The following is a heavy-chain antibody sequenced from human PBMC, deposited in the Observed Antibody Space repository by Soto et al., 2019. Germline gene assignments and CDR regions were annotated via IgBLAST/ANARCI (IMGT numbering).Heavy chain of an antibody. D-gene: IGHD2-8*01. Sequence: EVQLLESGGGLVQPGGSLRLSCAAYGFNFPAYAMNWVRQAPGKGLQWVSGLVGSGADINYADSVRGRFTVSRDNSRNTLYLQMSSLRDEDTAIYYCAEDLIANNGVWEPFDMWGRGTKVTVSS. CDR3: AEDLIANNGVWEPFDM. J-gene: IGHJ3*02. V-gene: IGHV3-23*01. CDR1: GFNFPAYA. CDR2: LVGSGADI.